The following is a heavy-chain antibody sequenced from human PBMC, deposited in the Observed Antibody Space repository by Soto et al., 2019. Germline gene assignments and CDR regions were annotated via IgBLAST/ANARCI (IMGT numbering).Heavy chain of an antibody. D-gene: IGHD2-2*01. CDR1: GFTFSNYG. CDR2: IWYDDSKK. CDR3: ARDYCSTSSCYDY. V-gene: IGHV3-33*01. J-gene: IGHJ4*02. Sequence: QVQLVESGGGVVQPGRSLRLSCIASGFTFSNYGIHWVRQAPGKGLEWVALIWYDDSKKYYADSLKGRFIISRDTSKNTVHLQMNSLRAEDTALYYCARDYCSTSSCYDYWGQGTRVIVSS.